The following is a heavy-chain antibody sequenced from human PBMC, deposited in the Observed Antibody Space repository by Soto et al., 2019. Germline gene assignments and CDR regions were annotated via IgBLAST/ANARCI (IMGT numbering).Heavy chain of an antibody. D-gene: IGHD6-13*01. CDR1: GYTFTGYY. CDR2: INPNSGGT. J-gene: IGHJ5*02. CDR3: ARGSPGIAAAGTGFWFDP. Sequence: QVQLVQSGAEVKKPGASVKVSCKASGYTFTGYYMHWVRQAPGQGLEWMGWINPNSGGTNYAQKFQGWVTMTRDTSISTAYMELSRLRSDDTAVYYCARGSPGIAAAGTGFWFDPWGQGTLVTVSS. V-gene: IGHV1-2*04.